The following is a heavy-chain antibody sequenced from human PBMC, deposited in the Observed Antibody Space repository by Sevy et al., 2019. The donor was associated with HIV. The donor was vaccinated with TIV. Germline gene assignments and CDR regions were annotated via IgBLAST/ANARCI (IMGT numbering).Heavy chain of an antibody. D-gene: IGHD3-3*01. CDR1: GFSFSSYG. V-gene: IGHV3-30*18. CDR3: ANVLYPGDQWSLWHHGAEYFHH. J-gene: IGHJ1*01. CDR2: ISYDGSNK. Sequence: GGSLRLSCAASGFSFSSYGMYWVRQAPSKGLEWVALISYDGSNKNYADSVKGRFTNSRDTSKNTVFLQMNSLRAEDTAVYYCANVLYPGDQWSLWHHGAEYFHHWGQGTLVTVSS.